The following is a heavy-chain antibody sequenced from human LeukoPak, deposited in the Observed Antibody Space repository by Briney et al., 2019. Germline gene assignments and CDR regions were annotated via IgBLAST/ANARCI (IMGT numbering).Heavy chain of an antibody. V-gene: IGHV3-15*01. CDR3: SLIGIWLRDLQGFHH. Sequence: GGSLRLSCEGSGFSFRAAWMSWVRQAPGKGLEWVGRIISKADGGTTDYAAPVKDRFSISRDDSKNTLYLQMNSLETEDTAVYYCSLIGIWLRDLQGFHHWGQGTLVTVSS. CDR1: GFSFRAAW. D-gene: IGHD3-10*01. J-gene: IGHJ4*02. CDR2: IISKADGGTT.